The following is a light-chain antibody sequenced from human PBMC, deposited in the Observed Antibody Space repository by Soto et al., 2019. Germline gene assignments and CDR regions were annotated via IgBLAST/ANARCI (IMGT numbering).Light chain of an antibody. CDR3: ATWDSSLSAGV. Sequence: QSVLTQPPSVSAAPGQKVTISCSGSSSNIGNNYVSWYRQLPGTAPKLLMYDNNERPSGIPDRFSGSKSGTSATLGITGLQTGDEADYYCATWDSSLSAGVFGGGTKLTVL. CDR2: DNN. CDR1: SSNIGNNY. J-gene: IGLJ2*01. V-gene: IGLV1-51*01.